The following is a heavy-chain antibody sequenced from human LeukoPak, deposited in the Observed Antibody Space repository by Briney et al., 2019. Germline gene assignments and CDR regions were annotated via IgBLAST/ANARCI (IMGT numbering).Heavy chain of an antibody. V-gene: IGHV1-69*13. CDR2: IIPIFGTA. Sequence: GASVKVSCKASGGTFSSYAISWVRQAPGQGLEWMGGIIPIFGTANYAQKFQGRVTITADESTSTAYMELSSLRSEDTAVYCCAREYSNYVSWFDPWGQGTLVTVSS. CDR1: GGTFSSYA. J-gene: IGHJ5*02. CDR3: AREYSNYVSWFDP. D-gene: IGHD4-11*01.